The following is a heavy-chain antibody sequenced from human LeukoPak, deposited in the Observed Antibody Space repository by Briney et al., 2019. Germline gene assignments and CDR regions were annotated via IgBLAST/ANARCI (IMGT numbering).Heavy chain of an antibody. V-gene: IGHV4-34*01. Sequence: KPSETLSLTCAVYGGSFSGYYWSWIRQPPGKGLEWIGEINHSGSTNYNPSLKSRVTISVDTSKNQFSLKLSSVTAADTAVYYCARGRGNDPFEYWGQGTLVTVSS. CDR3: ARGRGNDPFEY. CDR1: GGSFSGYY. CDR2: INHSGST. D-gene: IGHD3-16*01. J-gene: IGHJ4*02.